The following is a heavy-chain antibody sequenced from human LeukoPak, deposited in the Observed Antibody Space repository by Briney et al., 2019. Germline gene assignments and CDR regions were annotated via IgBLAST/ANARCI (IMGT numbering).Heavy chain of an antibody. CDR3: ARDRGGDGYIDH. V-gene: IGHV1-18*01. Sequence: GASVKVSCKASGYTFTNYGISWVRQAPGQGLEWMGWINTYDGNTNYAQNLQGRVTMTTDTSTSTVYMELRSLRSDDTAVYYCARDRGGDGYIDHWGQGTLVTVSS. D-gene: IGHD5-24*01. CDR1: GYTFTNYG. CDR2: INTYDGNT. J-gene: IGHJ4*02.